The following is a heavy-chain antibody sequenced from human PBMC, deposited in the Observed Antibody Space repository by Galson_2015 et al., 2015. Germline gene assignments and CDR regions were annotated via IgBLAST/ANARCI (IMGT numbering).Heavy chain of an antibody. Sequence: SETLSLTCTVSDGSISNYYWSWIRQPPGQGLEWIGYIYYSGTTDYNPSLKSRVTISLATSKNQFSLRLSSVTAADTAIYYCARDRPKSVTGRIAYWYFDLWGHGTLVTVSS. V-gene: IGHV4-59*01. CDR1: DGSISNYY. CDR2: IYYSGTT. CDR3: ARDRPKSVTGRIAYWYFDL. J-gene: IGHJ2*01. D-gene: IGHD1-20*01.